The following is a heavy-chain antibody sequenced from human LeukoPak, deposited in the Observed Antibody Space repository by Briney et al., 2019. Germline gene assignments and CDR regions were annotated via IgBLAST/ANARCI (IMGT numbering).Heavy chain of an antibody. J-gene: IGHJ4*02. CDR1: GFTVSSNY. V-gene: IGHV3-23*01. CDR3: AKGHYDYVWGSYRCPVSFDY. CDR2: ISGSGGST. Sequence: GGSLRLSCAASGFTVSSNYMSWVRQAPGKGLEWVSAISGSGGSTYYADSVKGRFTISRDNSKNTLYLQMNSLRAEDTAVYHCAKGHYDYVWGSYRCPVSFDYWGQGTLVTVSS. D-gene: IGHD3-16*02.